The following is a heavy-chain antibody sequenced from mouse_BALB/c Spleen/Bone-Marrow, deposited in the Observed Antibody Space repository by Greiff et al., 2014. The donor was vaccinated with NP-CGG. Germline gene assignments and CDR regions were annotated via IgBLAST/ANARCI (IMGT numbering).Heavy chain of an antibody. J-gene: IGHJ3*01. CDR3: VTYYYGSSWGFAY. Sequence: VQLQQSGAELVKPGASVKLSCTASGFNIKDTYMHWVKQRPEQGLEWIGRIDPANGNTKYDPKFQGKATITADTSSNTAYLQLSSLTSADTAVYYCVTYYYGSSWGFAYWGQGTLVTVSA. CDR1: GFNIKDTY. D-gene: IGHD1-1*01. CDR2: IDPANGNT. V-gene: IGHV14-3*02.